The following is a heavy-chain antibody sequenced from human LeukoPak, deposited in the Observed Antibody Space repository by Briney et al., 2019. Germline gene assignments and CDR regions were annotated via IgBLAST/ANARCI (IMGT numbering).Heavy chain of an antibody. J-gene: IGHJ5*02. CDR3: ARDDWFID. CDR1: GFSVDGYY. Sequence: GGSLRLSCAASGFSVDGYYMTWVRQAPGKGLEWVSSISTGDSTYVADSVKGRFTISRHSAENTISLQMNRLRSDDTAVYFCARDDWFIDWGQGTLVTVSS. CDR2: ISTGDST. V-gene: IGHV3-53*04.